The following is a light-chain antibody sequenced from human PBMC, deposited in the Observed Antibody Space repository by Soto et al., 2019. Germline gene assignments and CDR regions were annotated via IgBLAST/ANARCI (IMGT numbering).Light chain of an antibody. Sequence: EMVMTQSPATLSVSPGERATLSCRASQSVRSSLAWYQQKPGQAPRLLIYGASTRATSVPARFSGSGSGTEFTLTISSLQSEDFAVYYCRQYDNWWTFGQGTKVDIK. CDR3: RQYDNWWT. V-gene: IGKV3-15*01. CDR2: GAS. J-gene: IGKJ1*01. CDR1: QSVRSS.